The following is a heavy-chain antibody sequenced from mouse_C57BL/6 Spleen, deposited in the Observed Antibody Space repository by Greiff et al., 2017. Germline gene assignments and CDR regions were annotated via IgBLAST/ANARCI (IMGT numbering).Heavy chain of an antibody. CDR2: SRNKANDYTT. J-gene: IGHJ4*01. Sequence: EVQLVESGGGLVQSGRSLRLSCATSGFTFSDFYMEWVRQAPGKGLEWIAASRNKANDYTTEYSASVKGRFIVSRDTSQSILYLQMNALRAEDTAIYYCARDAPNWDYAMDYWGQGTSVTVSS. V-gene: IGHV7-1*01. D-gene: IGHD4-1*01. CDR3: ARDAPNWDYAMDY. CDR1: GFTFSDFY.